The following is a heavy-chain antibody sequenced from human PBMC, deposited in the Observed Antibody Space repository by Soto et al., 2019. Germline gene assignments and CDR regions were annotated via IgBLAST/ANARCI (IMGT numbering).Heavy chain of an antibody. CDR2: IDWDDDK. Sequence: VNPTQTLTLTCTFSGFSLSTSGMCVSWIRQPPGKALEWLARIDWDDDKYYSTSLKTRLTISKDTSKNQVVLTMTNMDPVDTATFFRAGIFCGGGSSISFWGQGTLVPVSA. CDR1: GFSLSTSGMC. J-gene: IGHJ4*02. D-gene: IGHD2-15*01. V-gene: IGHV2-70*11. CDR3: AGIFCGGGSSISF.